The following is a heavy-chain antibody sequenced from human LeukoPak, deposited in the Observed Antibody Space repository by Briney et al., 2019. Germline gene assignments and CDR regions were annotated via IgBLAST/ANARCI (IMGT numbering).Heavy chain of an antibody. CDR1: GGTFISYT. V-gene: IGHV1-69*10. CDR3: ARDLGNPGYDDYYYGMDV. D-gene: IGHD5-12*01. Sequence: ASVKVSSKASGGTFISYTISWVRHAPGQGLEWMGGIIPILGIANYAQKFQGRVTITADKSTSTAYMELSSLRSEDTAVYYCARDLGNPGYDDYYYGMDVWGQGTTVTVSS. J-gene: IGHJ6*02. CDR2: IIPILGIA.